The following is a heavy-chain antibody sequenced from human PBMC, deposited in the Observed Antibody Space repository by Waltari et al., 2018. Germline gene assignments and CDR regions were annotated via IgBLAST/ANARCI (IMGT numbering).Heavy chain of an antibody. V-gene: IGHV4-34*01. CDR3: AKSYSGSPYPFFNS. CDR2: INHSGST. Sequence: QVQLQQWGAGVLKPSETLSLTCGAHGGSFSEYYWNWIRQPPGKGQEWIGEINHSGSTKYNPSLGSRVSISVDTSKSQFSLNVTSVTAADTAVYYCAKSYSGSPYPFFNSWGQGILVTVSS. D-gene: IGHD1-26*01. CDR1: GGSFSEYY. J-gene: IGHJ5*02.